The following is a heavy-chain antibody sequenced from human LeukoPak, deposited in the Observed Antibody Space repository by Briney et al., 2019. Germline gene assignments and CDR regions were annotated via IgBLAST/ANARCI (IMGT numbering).Heavy chain of an antibody. J-gene: IGHJ6*03. CDR3: ARTIAALAPYYYYYMDV. CDR1: GGSISSGGYS. Sequence: SQTLSLTCAVSGGSISSGGYSWSWIRQPPGKGLEWIGYIYHSGSTNYNPSLKSRVTISVDTSKNQFSLKLSSVTAADTAVYYCARTIAALAPYYYYYMDVWGKGTTVTVSS. D-gene: IGHD6-6*01. CDR2: IYHSGST. V-gene: IGHV4-30-2*01.